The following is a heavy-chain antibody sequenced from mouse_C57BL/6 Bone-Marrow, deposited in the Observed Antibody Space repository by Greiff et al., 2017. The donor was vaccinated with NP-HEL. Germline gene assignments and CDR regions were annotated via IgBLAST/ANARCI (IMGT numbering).Heavy chain of an antibody. CDR1: GYTFTSYW. D-gene: IGHD1-1*01. V-gene: IGHV1-55*01. CDR2: IYPGSGST. Sequence: QVQLQQSGAELVKPGASVKMSCKASGYTFTSYWITWVKQRPGQGLEWIGDIYPGSGSTNYNEKFKSKATLTVDTSSSTAYMQLSSLTSEDSAVYYCARSYYGSSYRYFDVWGTGTTVTVSS. J-gene: IGHJ1*03. CDR3: ARSYYGSSYRYFDV.